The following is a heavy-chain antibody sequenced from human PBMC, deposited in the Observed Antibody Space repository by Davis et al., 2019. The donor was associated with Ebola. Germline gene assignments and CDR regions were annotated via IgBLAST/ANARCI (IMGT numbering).Heavy chain of an antibody. J-gene: IGHJ4*02. CDR3: AKSFLITGSHMSEFRGVDY. V-gene: IGHV3-23*01. CDR2: ISAGGTAP. CDR1: EFTFSSYG. D-gene: IGHD2-8*02. Sequence: PGGSLRLSCAASEFTFSSYGMTWVRQAPGKGLEWVSSISAGGTAPYYADSVKGRFTISRDNSKNRLSLQMDSLRADDTAVYYCAKSFLITGSHMSEFRGVDYWGQGTVVTVSP.